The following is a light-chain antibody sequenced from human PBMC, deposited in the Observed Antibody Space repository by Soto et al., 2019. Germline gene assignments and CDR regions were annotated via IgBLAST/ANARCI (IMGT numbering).Light chain of an antibody. CDR2: KAS. Sequence: DIQMTQSPSTLSASVRDRVTITCWASQSISTWLAWYQQKPGKAPKLLMYKASDLESGVPSRFSGSGSGTEFTLTISSLQPDDFATYYCQQYNSYPYTFGQGTKLEIK. CDR1: QSISTW. V-gene: IGKV1-5*03. CDR3: QQYNSYPYT. J-gene: IGKJ2*01.